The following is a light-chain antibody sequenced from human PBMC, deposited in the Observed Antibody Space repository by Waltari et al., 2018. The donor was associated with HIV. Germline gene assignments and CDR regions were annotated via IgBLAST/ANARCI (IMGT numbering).Light chain of an antibody. CDR3: SSYTSSSTVV. CDR2: DVS. Sequence: ALTQPASVSGSLGQSITISCTGTSSDVGGYNYVSWYQHHPGKAPKLMIYDVSNRPSGVSNRFSASKSGNTASLTISGLQAEDEADYYCSSYTSSSTVVFGGGTKLTVL. V-gene: IGLV2-14*03. J-gene: IGLJ2*01. CDR1: SSDVGGYNY.